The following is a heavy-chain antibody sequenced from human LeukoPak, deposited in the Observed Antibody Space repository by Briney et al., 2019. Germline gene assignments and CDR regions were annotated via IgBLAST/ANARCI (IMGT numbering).Heavy chain of an antibody. CDR2: IIPILGIA. V-gene: IGHV1-69*04. Sequence: GASVKVSCKASGGTFSSYAISWVRQAPGQGLEWMGRIIPILGIANYAQKFQGRVTITADKSTSTAYMELSSLRSEDTAVYYCARDLWCSGGSCPSDPWGQGTLVTVSS. J-gene: IGHJ5*02. CDR3: ARDLWCSGGSCPSDP. CDR1: GGTFSSYA. D-gene: IGHD2-15*01.